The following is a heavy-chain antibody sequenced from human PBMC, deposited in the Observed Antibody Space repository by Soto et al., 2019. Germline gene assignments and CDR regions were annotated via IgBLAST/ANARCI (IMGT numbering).Heavy chain of an antibody. V-gene: IGHV3-30*18. Sequence: QVQLVESGGGVVQPGRSLRLSCAASGFTFSSYGMHWVRQAPGKGLEWVALTSYDGFNKHYADSVKGRFTISRDNSKNTLFLQMNNLRAEDTAVYYCAKDSYGYNWFFDLWGRGTLVTVSS. J-gene: IGHJ2*01. CDR2: TSYDGFNK. CDR3: AKDSYGYNWFFDL. D-gene: IGHD2-2*02. CDR1: GFTFSSYG.